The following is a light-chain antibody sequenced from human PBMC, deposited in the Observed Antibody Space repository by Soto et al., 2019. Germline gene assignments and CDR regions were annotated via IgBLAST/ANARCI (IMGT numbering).Light chain of an antibody. CDR3: QQYGDSPRT. J-gene: IGKJ1*01. Sequence: EIVLTQSPGTLSLSPGERATLSCRASHSDRNGYLAWYQQKPGQAPRLLIYGASNRATGIPDRFSGSGSGTDFTLTISRLEPEDFAVYFCQQYGDSPRTFGQGTKVDIK. CDR2: GAS. V-gene: IGKV3-20*01. CDR1: HSDRNGY.